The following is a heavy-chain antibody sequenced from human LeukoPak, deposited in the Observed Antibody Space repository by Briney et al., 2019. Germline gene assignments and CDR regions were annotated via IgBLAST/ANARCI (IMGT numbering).Heavy chain of an antibody. D-gene: IGHD3-3*01. Sequence: SETLSLTCAVYGGSFSGYYWSWIRQPPGKGLERIGEINHSGSTNYNPSLKSRVTISVDTSKNQFSLKLSSVTAADTAVYYCARGRITIFGVVIRKAPDNWFDPWGQGTLVTVSS. J-gene: IGHJ5*02. V-gene: IGHV4-34*01. CDR3: ARGRITIFGVVIRKAPDNWFDP. CDR1: GGSFSGYY. CDR2: INHSGST.